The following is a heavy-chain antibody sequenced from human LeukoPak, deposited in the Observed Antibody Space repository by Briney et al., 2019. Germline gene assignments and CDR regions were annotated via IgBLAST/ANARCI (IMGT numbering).Heavy chain of an antibody. CDR1: GFTFSSYA. J-gene: IGHJ6*03. CDR2: ISGSGGST. V-gene: IGHV3-23*01. D-gene: IGHD1-1*01. Sequence: GGSLRLSCAASGFTFSSYAMSWVSQAPGKGLEWVSAISGSGGSTYYADSVKGRFTISRDNSKNTLYLQMNSLRAEDTAVYYCAKAGLPTTLSYYYYYYMDVWGKGTTVTVSS. CDR3: AKAGLPTTLSYYYYYYMDV.